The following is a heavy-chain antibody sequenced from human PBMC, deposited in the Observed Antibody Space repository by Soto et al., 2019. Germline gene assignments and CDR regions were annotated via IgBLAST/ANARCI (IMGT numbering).Heavy chain of an antibody. CDR2: ISYDGSNK. J-gene: IGHJ4*02. Sequence: QVQLVESGGGVVQPGRSLRLSCAASGFTFSSYAMHWVRQAPGKGLEWVAVISYDGSNKYYADSVKGRFTISRDNSKNTLYLQMNRLRAEDTAVYYCARDSYWGQGTLVTVSS. CDR3: ARDSY. V-gene: IGHV3-30-3*01. CDR1: GFTFSSYA.